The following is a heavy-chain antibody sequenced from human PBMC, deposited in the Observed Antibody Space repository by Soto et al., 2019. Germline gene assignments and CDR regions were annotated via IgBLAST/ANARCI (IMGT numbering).Heavy chain of an antibody. Sequence: SETLSLTCSVSGDSISTVDYFWAWIRQPPGQALEYIGYIYKSTTTYYNPSFESRVAISLDTSKSQFSLTVTSVTAADTAVYLCARGRYCLTGRCFPNWFDSWGQGTLVTVSS. V-gene: IGHV4-30-4*01. CDR2: IYKSTTT. CDR3: ARGRYCLTGRCFPNWFDS. D-gene: IGHD2-15*01. J-gene: IGHJ5*01. CDR1: GDSISTVDYF.